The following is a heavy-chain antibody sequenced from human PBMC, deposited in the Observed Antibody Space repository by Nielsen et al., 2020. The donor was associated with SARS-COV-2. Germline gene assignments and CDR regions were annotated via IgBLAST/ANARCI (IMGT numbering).Heavy chain of an antibody. CDR1: GFTFDDYA. J-gene: IGHJ6*02. CDR3: ARDGRFVGATTPYYYYGMDV. V-gene: IGHV3-9*01. CDR2: ISWNSGSI. Sequence: SLKISCAASGFTFDDYAMHWVRQAPGKGLEWVSGISWNSGSIGYVDSVKGRFTISRDNAKNSLYLQMNSLRAEDTAVYYCARDGRFVGATTPYYYYGMDVWGQGTTVTVSS. D-gene: IGHD1-26*01.